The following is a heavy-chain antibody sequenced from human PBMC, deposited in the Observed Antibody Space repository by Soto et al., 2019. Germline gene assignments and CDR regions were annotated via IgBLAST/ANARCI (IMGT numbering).Heavy chain of an antibody. CDR2: IIPIFGTA. J-gene: IGHJ4*02. CDR1: GGSFNRHT. V-gene: IGHV1-69*01. Sequence: QVQLVQSGAEVRKPGSSVRVSCKASGGSFNRHTISWVRQAPGQGLEWMGGIIPIFGTANHAQKVQGRVTIIAEESTSTVYMELSSLRSDDTAIYYCARGWGYDSTDYYYAYWGQGTMVIVSS. D-gene: IGHD3-22*01. CDR3: ARGWGYDSTDYYYAY.